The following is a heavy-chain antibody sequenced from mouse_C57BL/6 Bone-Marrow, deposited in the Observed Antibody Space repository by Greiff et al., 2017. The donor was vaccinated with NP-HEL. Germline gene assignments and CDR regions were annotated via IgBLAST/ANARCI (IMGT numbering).Heavy chain of an antibody. J-gene: IGHJ1*03. Sequence: QVQLQQSGAELVRPGSSVKLSCKASGYTFTSYWMDWVKQRPGQGLEWIGNIYPSDSETHYNQKFKDKATLTVDKSSSTAYMQLSSLTSEDSAVYYCARYHYWYFDVWGTGTTVTVSS. CDR2: IYPSDSET. CDR1: GYTFTSYW. CDR3: ARYHYWYFDV. V-gene: IGHV1-61*01.